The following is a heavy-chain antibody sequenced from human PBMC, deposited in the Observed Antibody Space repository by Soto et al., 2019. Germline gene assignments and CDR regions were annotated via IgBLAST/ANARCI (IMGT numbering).Heavy chain of an antibody. V-gene: IGHV4-59*11. D-gene: IGHD5-12*01. Sequence: SETLSLTCTVPGSSITSHYWSWIRQPPGKGLEWIGHIYYSGSTNYNPSLKSRVTMSLDTSKNQFSLKLTAVTAADTAFYYWASSGYSGYTYRWFAPWGQGTLVTVSS. CDR3: ASSGYSGYTYRWFAP. J-gene: IGHJ5*02. CDR1: GSSITSHY. CDR2: IYYSGST.